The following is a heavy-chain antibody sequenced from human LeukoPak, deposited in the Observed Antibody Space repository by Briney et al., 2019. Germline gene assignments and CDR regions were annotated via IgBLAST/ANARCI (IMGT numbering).Heavy chain of an antibody. CDR3: ATKRGQGTQLNYNWFDP. CDR2: ISGGKDST. CDR1: GFTFNSYA. Sequence: GGSLRLSCAASGFTFNSYAMYWVRQAPGKGLEWVSSISGGKDSTYYADSVKGRFTISRDNSRSTLYLQMNNLRVDDTALYYCATKRGQGTQLNYNWFDPWGQGTLVTVSS. V-gene: IGHV3-23*01. D-gene: IGHD1-1*01. J-gene: IGHJ5*02.